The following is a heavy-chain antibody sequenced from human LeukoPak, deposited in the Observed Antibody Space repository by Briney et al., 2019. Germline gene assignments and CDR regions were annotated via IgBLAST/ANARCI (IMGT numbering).Heavy chain of an antibody. CDR1: GGSISSSSYY. CDR3: AGSGGYYDSSGYYTTQADY. D-gene: IGHD3-22*01. Sequence: PSETLSLTCTVSGGSISSSSYYWGWIRQPPGKGLEWIGSIYYSGSTYYNPSLKSRVTISVDTSKNQFSLKLSSVTAADTAVYYCAGSGGYYDSSGYYTTQADYWGQGTLVTVSS. J-gene: IGHJ4*02. V-gene: IGHV4-39*01. CDR2: IYYSGST.